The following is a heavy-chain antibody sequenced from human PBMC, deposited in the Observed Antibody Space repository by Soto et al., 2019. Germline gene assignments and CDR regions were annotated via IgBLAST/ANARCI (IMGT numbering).Heavy chain of an antibody. CDR2: ISSSSSTI. Sequence: GGSLRLSCAASGFTFSSYSMNWVRQAPGKGLEWVSYISSSSSTIYYADSVKGRFTISRDNAKNSLYLQMNSLRDEDTAVYYCARVSTYYDFWSGTYYYGVDVWGQGTTVTVSS. CDR1: GFTFSSYS. D-gene: IGHD3-3*01. V-gene: IGHV3-48*02. CDR3: ARVSTYYDFWSGTYYYGVDV. J-gene: IGHJ6*02.